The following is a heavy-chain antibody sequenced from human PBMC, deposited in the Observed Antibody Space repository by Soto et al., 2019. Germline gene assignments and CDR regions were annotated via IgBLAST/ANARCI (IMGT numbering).Heavy chain of an antibody. D-gene: IGHD6-13*01. V-gene: IGHV4-59*01. CDR1: GGSISSYF. CDR2: VYYTGTT. Sequence: QVQLQESGPGLLKPSETLSLTCTVSGGSISSYFYIWVRQPPGKGLEWIGSVYYTGTTDYNPSLTSRVTISVDTSQTQFSLNLRSVTAADTAVYYCARDLEAVPRAFDYWGRGTLVTVSS. CDR3: ARDLEAVPRAFDY. J-gene: IGHJ4*02.